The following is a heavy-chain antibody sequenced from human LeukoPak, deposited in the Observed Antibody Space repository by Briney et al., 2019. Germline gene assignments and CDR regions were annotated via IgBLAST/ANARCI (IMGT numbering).Heavy chain of an antibody. J-gene: IGHJ6*03. V-gene: IGHV4-59*01. Sequence: PSETLSLTCTVSGGSISSYYWSWIRQPPGKGLEWIGYIYYSGSTNYNPSLKSRVTISVDTSKNQFSLKLSSVTAADTAVYCCARDRLWFGETYYYMDVWGKGTTVTVSS. CDR1: GGSISSYY. CDR2: IYYSGST. D-gene: IGHD3-10*01. CDR3: ARDRLWFGETYYYMDV.